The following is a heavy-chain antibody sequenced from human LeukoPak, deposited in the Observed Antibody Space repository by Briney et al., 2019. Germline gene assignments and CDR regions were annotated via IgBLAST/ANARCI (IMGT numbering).Heavy chain of an antibody. D-gene: IGHD4-17*01. V-gene: IGHV4-59*08. Sequence: KASETLSLTCTVSGGSISSYYGSWIRQPPGKGLEWIGYIYYSGSTNYNPSLKSRVTISVDTSKNQFSLKLSSVTAADTAVYYCARHRLDYGDPVGYYYYGMDVWGQGTTVTVSS. CDR1: GGSISSYY. CDR2: IYYSGST. J-gene: IGHJ6*02. CDR3: ARHRLDYGDPVGYYYYGMDV.